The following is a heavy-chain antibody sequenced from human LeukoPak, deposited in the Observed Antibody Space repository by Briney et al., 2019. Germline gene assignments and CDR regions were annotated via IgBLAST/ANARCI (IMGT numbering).Heavy chain of an antibody. CDR1: GDSIASPTW. CDR2: IDHSGST. J-gene: IGHJ6*02. Sequence: KASETLSLTCTVSGDSIASPTWWGWVRQPPEKGLEWIGDIDHSGSTNYSPSLRSRVTISIDKSKSHVSLRLSSVTAADSAVYYCARSQSIARGVIDFYGLDVWGQGTTVAVSS. D-gene: IGHD3-10*01. V-gene: IGHV4-4*02. CDR3: ARSQSIARGVIDFYGLDV.